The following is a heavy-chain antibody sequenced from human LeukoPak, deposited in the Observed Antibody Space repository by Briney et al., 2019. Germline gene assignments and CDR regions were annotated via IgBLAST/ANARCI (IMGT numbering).Heavy chain of an antibody. CDR3: ARPFLAGGYDILTGYRQSNAFDI. V-gene: IGHV4-4*02. D-gene: IGHD3-9*01. CDR1: GGSISSSNW. Sequence: SETLSLTCAVSGGSISSSNWWSWVRQPPGKGLEWIGEIYHSGSTNYNPSLKSRVTISVDKSKNQFSLKLSSVTAADTAVYYCARPFLAGGYDILTGYRQSNAFDIWGQGTMVTVSS. J-gene: IGHJ3*02. CDR2: IYHSGST.